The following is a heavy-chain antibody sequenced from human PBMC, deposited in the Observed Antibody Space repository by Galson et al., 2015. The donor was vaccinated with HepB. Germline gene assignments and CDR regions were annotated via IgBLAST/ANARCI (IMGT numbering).Heavy chain of an antibody. D-gene: IGHD1-7*01. V-gene: IGHV1-2*06. Sequence: SVKVSCKASGHTFTDYYIHWVRQAPGQGLVWMGRINPHSGGTNYAQKFQGRVTMTRDTSINTAYMELSRLRSDDTAVYYCASWLRDWNYLSVSWGQGTRVTVSS. CDR2: INPHSGGT. CDR3: ASWLRDWNYLSVS. J-gene: IGHJ4*02. CDR1: GHTFTDYY.